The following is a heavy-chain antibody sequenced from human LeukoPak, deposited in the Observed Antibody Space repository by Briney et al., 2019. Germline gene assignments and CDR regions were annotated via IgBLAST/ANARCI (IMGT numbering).Heavy chain of an antibody. V-gene: IGHV3-23*01. CDR2: ISGSGGST. D-gene: IGHD3-22*01. CDR1: GFTFSSYA. CDR3: AKGGSSGYYLPFDY. J-gene: IGHJ4*02. Sequence: GASLRLSCAASGFTFSSYAMSWVRQAPGKGLEWVSAISGSGGSTYYADSVKGRFTISRDNSKNTLYLQMNSLRAEDTAVYHCAKGGSSGYYLPFDYWGQGTLVTVSS.